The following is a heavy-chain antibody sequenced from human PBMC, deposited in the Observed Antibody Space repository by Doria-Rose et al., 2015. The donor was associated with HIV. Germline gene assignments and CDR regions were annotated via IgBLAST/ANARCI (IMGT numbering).Heavy chain of an antibody. CDR3: ARIKSSRWYHKYYFDF. V-gene: IGHV2-26*01. Sequence: QITLKESGPVLVKPTETLTLTCTVSGVSLSSPGMGVSWIRQPPGKALEWLANIFSDDERFYKTSLKSRLTISMGTSKSQVVLTMTDMDPVDTATYYCARIKSSRWYHKYYFDFWGQGTLVIVSA. CDR1: GVSLSSPGMG. CDR2: IFSDDER. D-gene: IGHD6-13*01. J-gene: IGHJ4*02.